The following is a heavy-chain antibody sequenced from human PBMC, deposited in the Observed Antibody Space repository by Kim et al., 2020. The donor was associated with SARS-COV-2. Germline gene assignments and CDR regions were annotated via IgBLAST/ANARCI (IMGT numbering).Heavy chain of an antibody. CDR1: GYTFTNYA. J-gene: IGHJ6*03. CDR3: ARCVSWNDESRHTTYYMYV. D-gene: IGHD1-1*01. V-gene: IGHV7-4-1*02. CDR2: INTNTGNP. Sequence: ASVKVSCKASGYTFTNYALNWVRQAPGQGLEWMGWINTNTGNPAYAQGFTGRFVFSLDTSVSTAYLQISSLEAEDTAVYYCARCVSWNDESRHTTYYMYV.